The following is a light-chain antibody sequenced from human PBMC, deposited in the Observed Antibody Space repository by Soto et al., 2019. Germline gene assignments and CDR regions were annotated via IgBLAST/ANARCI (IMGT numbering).Light chain of an antibody. Sequence: QSALTQPPSASGTHGQSVTIPCTGTSSDVGDYNYVSWYQQHPGKAPKLVIYEVSRRPSGVPDRFSGSKSGNTASLTVSGLQAEDEADYYCSSNAGSNNLVFGGGTKLTVL. CDR1: SSDVGDYNY. CDR2: EVS. V-gene: IGLV2-8*01. J-gene: IGLJ2*01. CDR3: SSNAGSNNLV.